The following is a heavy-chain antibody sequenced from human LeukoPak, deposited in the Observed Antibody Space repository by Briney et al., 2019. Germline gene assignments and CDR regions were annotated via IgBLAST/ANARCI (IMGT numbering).Heavy chain of an antibody. CDR1: GFTVSSNY. V-gene: IGHV3-66*01. Sequence: GGSLRLSCAASGFTVSSNYMSWVRQAPGKGLEWVSVIYSGGSTYYADSVKGRFTISRDNSKNTLYLQMNSLRAEDTAVYYCAREVEQQLVPYYYYYYMDDWGKGTTVTISS. CDR2: IYSGGST. CDR3: AREVEQQLVPYYYYYYMDD. D-gene: IGHD6-13*01. J-gene: IGHJ6*03.